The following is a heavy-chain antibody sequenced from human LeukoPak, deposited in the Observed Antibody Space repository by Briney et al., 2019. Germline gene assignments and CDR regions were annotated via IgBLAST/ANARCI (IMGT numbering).Heavy chain of an antibody. CDR1: GFTFSSYA. CDR3: ATVNYYGSGRGYFDY. V-gene: IGHV3-23*01. CDR2: ISGSGGST. J-gene: IGHJ4*02. D-gene: IGHD3-10*01. Sequence: AGGSLRLSCAASGFTFSSYAMGWVRQAPGKGLEWVSVISGSGGSTYYADSVKGRFTISRDNSKNTLYLQMNSLRGEDTAIYYCATVNYYGSGRGYFDYWGQGTLVTVSS.